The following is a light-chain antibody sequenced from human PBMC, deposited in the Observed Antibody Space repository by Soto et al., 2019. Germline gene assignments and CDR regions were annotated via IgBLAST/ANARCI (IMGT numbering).Light chain of an antibody. J-gene: IGLJ3*02. V-gene: IGLV2-14*01. CDR3: SSYTSSSTWV. CDR1: SSDVGGYNY. Sequence: QSALTQPASVSGSPGQSITISCTVTSSDVGGYNYGYWYQQHPGKAPKLMIYEVSNRPSGVSNRFSGSKSGNTASLTISGLQAEDEADYYCSSYTSSSTWVFGGGTKLTVL. CDR2: EVS.